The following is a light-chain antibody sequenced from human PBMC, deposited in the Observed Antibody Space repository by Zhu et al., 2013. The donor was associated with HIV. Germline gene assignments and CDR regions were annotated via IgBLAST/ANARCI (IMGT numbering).Light chain of an antibody. CDR2: EVS. V-gene: IGLV2-14*01. J-gene: IGLJ2*01. CDR1: SSDVGGYNY. CDR3: SSYTSSTTWI. Sequence: QSALTQPPSASGSPGQSVTISCTGTSSDVGGYNYVSWYQQHPGKAPKVMIYEVSNRPSGVSSRFFGSKSGNTASLTISGLQADDEADYYCSSYTSSTTWIFGGGTKLTVL.